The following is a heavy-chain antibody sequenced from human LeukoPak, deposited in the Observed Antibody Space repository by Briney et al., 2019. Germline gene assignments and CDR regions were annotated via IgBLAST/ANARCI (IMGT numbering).Heavy chain of an antibody. CDR3: ARTGYYYDSSGAPSDAFDI. CDR2: ISSSSSYI. J-gene: IGHJ3*02. V-gene: IGHV3-21*01. D-gene: IGHD3-22*01. Sequence: PGGSLRLSCAASGFTFSNYVMSWVRQAPGKGLEWVSSISSSSSYIYYADSVKGRFTISRDNAKNSLYLQMNSLRAEDTAVYYCARTGYYYDSSGAPSDAFDIWGQGTMVTVSS. CDR1: GFTFSNYV.